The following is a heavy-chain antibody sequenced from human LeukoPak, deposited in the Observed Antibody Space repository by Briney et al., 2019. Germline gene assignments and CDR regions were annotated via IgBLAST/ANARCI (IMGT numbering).Heavy chain of an antibody. CDR1: GYTFINNW. CDR2: INPNSGGT. Sequence: ASVKVSCKASGYTFINNWMHWVRQAPGQGLEWMGWINPNSGGTNYAQKFQGRVTMTRDTSISTAYMELSRLRSDDTAVYYCARDRGTGYYYDSSGYTMRSYYFDYWGQGTLVTVSS. D-gene: IGHD3-22*01. J-gene: IGHJ4*02. V-gene: IGHV1-2*02. CDR3: ARDRGTGYYYDSSGYTMRSYYFDY.